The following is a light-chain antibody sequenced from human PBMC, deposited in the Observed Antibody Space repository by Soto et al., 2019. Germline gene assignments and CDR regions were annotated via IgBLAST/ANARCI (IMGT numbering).Light chain of an antibody. CDR1: QSISSY. Sequence: DIHMTQSPSSLSSSVGDRVTITCRASQSISSYLNWYQQKPGKAPSLLIYSASTLYSGVPSRFSGSGSGTDFTLTISSLQPEDFASYYCQQLNSYLFNFGQGTRLEIK. J-gene: IGKJ5*01. V-gene: IGKV1-9*01. CDR2: SAS. CDR3: QQLNSYLFN.